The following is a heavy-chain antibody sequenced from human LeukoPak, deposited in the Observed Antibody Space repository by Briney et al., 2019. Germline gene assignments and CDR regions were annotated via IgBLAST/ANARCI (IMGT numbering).Heavy chain of an antibody. Sequence: GGSLRLSCAASGFTFSSYAMSWFRQAPGKGLEWVSVISGSGGSTYHADSVKGRFTISRDNSKNTLYLQMNTLKAEDTAVYYCAKRYSGYDWSLGFDYWGQGTLVTVSS. CDR3: AKRYSGYDWSLGFDY. V-gene: IGHV3-23*01. CDR1: GFTFSSYA. D-gene: IGHD5-12*01. J-gene: IGHJ4*02. CDR2: ISGSGGST.